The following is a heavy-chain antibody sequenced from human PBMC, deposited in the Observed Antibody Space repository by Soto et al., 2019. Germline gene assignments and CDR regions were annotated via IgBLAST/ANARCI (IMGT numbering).Heavy chain of an antibody. D-gene: IGHD2-21*01. J-gene: IGHJ5*02. Sequence: SETLSLTCTVSGGSISSGDYYWSWIRQPPGKGLEWIGYIYYSGSTYYNPSLKSRVTISVDTSKNQFSLKLSSVTAADTAVYYCASHGDWAALDAWGQGNLLTVSS. CDR2: IYYSGST. CDR3: ASHGDWAALDA. CDR1: GGSISSGDYY. V-gene: IGHV4-30-4*01.